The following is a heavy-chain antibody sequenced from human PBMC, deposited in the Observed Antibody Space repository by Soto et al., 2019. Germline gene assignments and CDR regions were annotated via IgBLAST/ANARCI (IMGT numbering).Heavy chain of an antibody. CDR2: IAAGNGNT. J-gene: IGHJ4*02. CDR1: RYTFTDYA. CDR3: AKGSRMWTPDY. Sequence: ASVKVSCKTSRYTFTDYAILWVRQAPGQALEWLGWIAAGNGNTRFSQKFQGRVTITRDTSATTAYMELTSLRSEDTAVYYCAKGSRMWTPDYWGQGTLVTVSS. V-gene: IGHV1-3*01. D-gene: IGHD2-21*01.